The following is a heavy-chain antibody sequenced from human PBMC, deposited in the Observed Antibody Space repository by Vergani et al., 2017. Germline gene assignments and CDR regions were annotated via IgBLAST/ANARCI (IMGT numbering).Heavy chain of an antibody. CDR1: GYTFSDFY. J-gene: IGHJ6*03. D-gene: IGHD5-24*01. Sequence: QVQLVESGGGLVKPGGSLRLSCAASGYTFSDFYMSWIRQAPGKGLEWVSYISSSGSTIYYADSVKGRFTISRDNAKNSLYLQMNSLRAEDTAVYYCARAEGHEDEYYYYMDVWGKGTTVTVSS. CDR3: ARAEGHEDEYYYYMDV. V-gene: IGHV3-11*01. CDR2: ISSSGSTI.